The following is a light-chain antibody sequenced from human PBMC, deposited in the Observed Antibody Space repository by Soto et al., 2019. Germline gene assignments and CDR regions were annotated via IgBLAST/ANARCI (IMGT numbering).Light chain of an antibody. CDR1: GGSIATHY. J-gene: IGLJ2*01. Sequence: NFMLTQPHSVSESPGKTVTISCIGSGGSIATHYVQWYQQRPGSAPSTIIYEDNQRPSWVPDRFSGSIDSSSNSASLTISGLRAEDEADYYCQSYDTKYVVFGGGTKVTVL. CDR3: QSYDTKYVV. V-gene: IGLV6-57*02. CDR2: EDN.